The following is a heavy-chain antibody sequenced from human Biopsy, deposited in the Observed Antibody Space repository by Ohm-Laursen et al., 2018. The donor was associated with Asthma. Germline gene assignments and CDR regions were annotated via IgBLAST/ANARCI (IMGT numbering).Heavy chain of an antibody. CDR2: IIPISLTP. CDR3: ARDPSYFDPSVEGWHL. J-gene: IGHJ3*01. Sequence: SSVKASCKASGGTFSRYAISWVRQAPGQGLEWMGGIIPISLTPSYARRFRGRVTISADEYTRTAYMELSSLRSEDTAVYYCARDPSYFDPSVEGWHLWGQGTMVTVSS. D-gene: IGHD3-22*01. CDR1: GGTFSRYA. V-gene: IGHV1-69*01.